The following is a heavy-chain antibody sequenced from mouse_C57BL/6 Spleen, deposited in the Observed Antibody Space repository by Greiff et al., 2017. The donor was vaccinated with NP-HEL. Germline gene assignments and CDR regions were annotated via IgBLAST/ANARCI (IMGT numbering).Heavy chain of an antibody. CDR3: VRHLYFEY. CDR2: IRSKSNNYAT. CDR1: GFSFNTYA. V-gene: IGHV10-1*01. J-gene: IGHJ2*01. Sequence: EVKLQQSGGGLVQPKGSLKLSCAASGFSFNTYAMNWVRQAPGKGLEWVARIRSKSNNYATYYADSVKDRFTISRDDSESMLYLQMNNLKTEDTAMYYCVRHLYFEYWGQGTTLTVSS.